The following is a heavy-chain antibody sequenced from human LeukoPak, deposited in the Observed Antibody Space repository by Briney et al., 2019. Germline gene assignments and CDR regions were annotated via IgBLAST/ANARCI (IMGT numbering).Heavy chain of an antibody. Sequence: GGSLRLSCAASGFTFSSYSMNWVRQAPGKGLEWVSYISSSGSTIYYADSVKGRFTISRDNAKNSLYLQMNSLRAEDTAVYYCARTSVHCSSTSCYTFLDYWGQGTLVTVSS. CDR3: ARTSVHCSSTSCYTFLDY. V-gene: IGHV3-48*04. J-gene: IGHJ4*02. CDR2: ISSSGSTI. CDR1: GFTFSSYS. D-gene: IGHD2-2*02.